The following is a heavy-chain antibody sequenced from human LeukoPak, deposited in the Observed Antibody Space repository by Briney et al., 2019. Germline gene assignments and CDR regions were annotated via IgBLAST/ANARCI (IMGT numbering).Heavy chain of an antibody. CDR2: IYYSGST. V-gene: IGHV4-59*01. CDR1: GGSISSNY. J-gene: IGHJ3*02. CDR3: ARLLDYDTSGYPDTFDI. D-gene: IGHD3-22*01. Sequence: SQTLSLTRTVSGGSISSNYWSWIRQPPGKGLEWLGFIYYSGSTNYNPSLKSRVTISVDTSKNHFSLKLNSLTAADTAVYYCARLLDYDTSGYPDTFDIWGQGTMVTVSS.